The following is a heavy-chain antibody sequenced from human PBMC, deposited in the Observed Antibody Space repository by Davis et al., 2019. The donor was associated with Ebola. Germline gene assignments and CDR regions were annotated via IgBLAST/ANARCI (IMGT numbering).Heavy chain of an antibody. J-gene: IGHJ4*02. CDR3: AGGMMGFRFDH. CDR2: IYPHDSQT. D-gene: IGHD2-15*01. Sequence: GGSLRLSCAASGFTFSSYAMSWVRQMPGKGVEWMAMIYPHDSQTKYSPSFEGLVTVSVDRSTATAFLQVSSLKASDTAMYYCAGGMMGFRFDHWGQGTPVTVSS. CDR1: GFTFSSYA. V-gene: IGHV5-51*01.